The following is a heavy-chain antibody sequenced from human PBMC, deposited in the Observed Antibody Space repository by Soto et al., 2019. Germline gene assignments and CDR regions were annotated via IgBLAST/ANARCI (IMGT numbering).Heavy chain of an antibody. CDR1: GYSFTSYW. CDR3: ERPTARGGSYKPNAFDI. Sequence: GESLKISCKGSGYSFTSYWIGWVRQMPGKGLEWMGNIYPGDSDTRYSPSFQGQVTSSADKSISTAYQQWSSLKASDTDMYYCERPTARGGSYKPNAFDIWGQGTMVTVSS. V-gene: IGHV5-51*01. D-gene: IGHD1-26*01. CDR2: IYPGDSDT. J-gene: IGHJ3*02.